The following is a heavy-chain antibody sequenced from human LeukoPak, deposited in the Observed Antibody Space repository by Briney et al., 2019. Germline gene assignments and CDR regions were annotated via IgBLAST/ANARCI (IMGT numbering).Heavy chain of an antibody. J-gene: IGHJ4*02. CDR2: IIPIFGTA. CDR1: VGTFNSHA. Sequence: SVKVSCKASVGTFNSHAISWVRHAPGQGLEWMGGIIPIFGTANYAQKFQGRVTITTDESTSTAYMELSSLRSEDTAVYYCASDGGYDSSGYYRVDFDYWGQGTLVTVSS. CDR3: ASDGGYDSSGYYRVDFDY. V-gene: IGHV1-69*05. D-gene: IGHD3-22*01.